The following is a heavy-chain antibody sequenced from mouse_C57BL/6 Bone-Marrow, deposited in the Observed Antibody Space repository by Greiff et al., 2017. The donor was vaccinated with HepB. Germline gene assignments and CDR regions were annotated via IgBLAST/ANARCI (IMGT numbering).Heavy chain of an antibody. J-gene: IGHJ4*01. CDR1: GFNIKDYY. Sequence: VHVKQSGAELVKPGASVKLSCTASGFNIKDYYMHWVKQRTEQGLEWIGRIDPEDGETKYAPKFQGKATITADTSSNTAYLQLSSLTSEDTAVYYCARGVYYGSSYYAMDYWGQGTSVTVSS. CDR2: IDPEDGET. D-gene: IGHD1-1*01. V-gene: IGHV14-2*01. CDR3: ARGVYYGSSYYAMDY.